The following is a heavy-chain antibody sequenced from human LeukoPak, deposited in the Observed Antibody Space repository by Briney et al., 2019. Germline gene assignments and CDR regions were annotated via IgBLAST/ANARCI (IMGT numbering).Heavy chain of an antibody. CDR2: IYYSGRT. D-gene: IGHD2-8*01. J-gene: IGHJ3*02. CDR3: ARPQSNGRDAFDI. V-gene: IGHV4-59*08. Sequence: ADTLSLTCTVCGGSMDNYFWLWLRQPPGKGHEWIKYIYYSGRTNYNPSLESRVTISVDTSKNQFSLKLTSVNAADTAVYYCARPQSNGRDAFDIWGQGTMVTVSS. CDR1: GGSMDNYF.